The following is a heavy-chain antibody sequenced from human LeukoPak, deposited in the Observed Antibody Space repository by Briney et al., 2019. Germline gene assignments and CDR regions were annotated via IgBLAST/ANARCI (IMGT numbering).Heavy chain of an antibody. CDR1: GFTFRRYS. CDR2: TSSGSTLI. CDR3: ARVGCSVGRCRGCWMEV. V-gene: IGHV3-21*01. J-gene: IGHJ6*02. D-gene: IGHD2-15*01. Sequence: GGSLTLSGAASGFTFRRYSMNWVRQAPGKGLAWVSPTSSGSTLIYYGDSVKGRFTISRDEANNSLYLQMNSLGVEDTAVYDCARVGCSVGRCRGCWMEVWGQGATVAVSS.